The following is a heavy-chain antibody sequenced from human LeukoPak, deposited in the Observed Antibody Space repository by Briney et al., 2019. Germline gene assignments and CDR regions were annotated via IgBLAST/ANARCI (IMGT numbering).Heavy chain of an antibody. CDR3: ARADFDWKRRYNL. CDR1: GGSISAHY. CDR2: VKYTGIS. V-gene: IGHV4-59*11. Sequence: PSETLSLTCTVSGGSISAHYWNWIRQPPGKGLEWIGYVKYTGISNYPPSLKGRFTMSVDTSKKQLLLRLSSVTAADTAVYYCARADFDWKRRYNLWGQGTLVAVSS. D-gene: IGHD3-9*01. J-gene: IGHJ4*02.